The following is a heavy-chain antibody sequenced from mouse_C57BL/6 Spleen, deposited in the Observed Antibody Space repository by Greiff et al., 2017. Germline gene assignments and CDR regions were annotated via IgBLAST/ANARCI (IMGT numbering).Heavy chain of an antibody. J-gene: IGHJ4*01. V-gene: IGHV1-19*01. CDR1: GYTFTDYY. CDR2: INPYNGGT. CDR3: ARSAMDY. Sequence: VQLKESGPVLVKPGASVKMSCKASGYTFTDYYMNWVKQSHGKSLEWIGVINPYNGGTSYNQKFKGKATLTVDKSSSTAYMELNSLTSEDSAVXYCARSAMDYWGQGTSVTVAA.